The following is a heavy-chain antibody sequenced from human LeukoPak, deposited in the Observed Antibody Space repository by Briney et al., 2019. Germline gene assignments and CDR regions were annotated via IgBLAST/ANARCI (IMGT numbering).Heavy chain of an antibody. CDR1: GGSISGYY. CDR3: ARGLLVGNTGYYFDY. Sequence: SETLSLTCTVSGGSISGYYWTWIRQPPGKGLEWIVYIYYSGSTNYHPSLKSRVTLSVDTSTKQFSLELSSVTAADTAMYYCARGLLVGNTGYYFDYWGQGTLVTVSS. CDR2: IYYSGST. D-gene: IGHD1-26*01. V-gene: IGHV4-59*01. J-gene: IGHJ4*02.